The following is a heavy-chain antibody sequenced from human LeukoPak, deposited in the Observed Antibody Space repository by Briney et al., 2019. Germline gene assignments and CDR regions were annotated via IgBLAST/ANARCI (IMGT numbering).Heavy chain of an antibody. CDR1: GYTFTSYY. CDR3: ARGSITMIVVVRDAFDI. CDR2: INPSGGST. D-gene: IGHD3-22*01. J-gene: IGHJ3*02. Sequence: GASVKVSCKASGYTFTSYYMHWVRQAPGQGLEWMGIINPSGGSTSYAQKLQGRVTMTRDMSTSTVYMELSSLRSEDTAVYYCARGSITMIVVVRDAFDIWGQGTMVTVSS. V-gene: IGHV1-46*01.